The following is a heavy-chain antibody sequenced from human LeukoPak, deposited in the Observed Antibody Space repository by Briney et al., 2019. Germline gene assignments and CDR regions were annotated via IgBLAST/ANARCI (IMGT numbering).Heavy chain of an antibody. Sequence: SETLSLTCTVSGVSISGQFWTWIRQPAGKGLEWIGRINTSGSTRYSPSLNSRVTMSVDTSKRQFSLNLRSVTAADTAVYYCARGLSSDYDFNWFDSWGRGTLVTVSS. CDR3: ARGLSSDYDFNWFDS. V-gene: IGHV4-4*07. D-gene: IGHD3-3*01. J-gene: IGHJ5*01. CDR1: GVSISGQF. CDR2: INTSGST.